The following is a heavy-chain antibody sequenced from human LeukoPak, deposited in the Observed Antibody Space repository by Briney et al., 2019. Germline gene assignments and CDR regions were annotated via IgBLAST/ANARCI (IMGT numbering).Heavy chain of an antibody. CDR1: GGSFSGYY. Sequence: PSETLSLTCDVYGGSFSGYYWSWIRQPPGKGLEWIGEINHSGSTNYNPSLKSRVTISVDTSKNPFSLKLSAVTAAETAVYYCARGRSAGSGSYYKPSNWFDPWGQGTLVTVSS. CDR2: INHSGST. V-gene: IGHV4-34*01. CDR3: ARGRSAGSGSYYKPSNWFDP. D-gene: IGHD3-10*01. J-gene: IGHJ5*02.